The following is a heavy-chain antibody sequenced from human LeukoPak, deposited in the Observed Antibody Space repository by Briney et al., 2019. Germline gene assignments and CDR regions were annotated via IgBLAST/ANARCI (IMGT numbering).Heavy chain of an antibody. D-gene: IGHD2-21*01. CDR2: ISSSSSYI. Sequence: GGSLRLSCAASGFTFSSYSMNWVRQAPGKELEWVSSISSSSSYIYYADSVKGRFTISRDNAKNSLYLQMNSLRAEDTAVYYCARDGGWSWPLRWGQGTLVTVSS. CDR1: GFTFSSYS. CDR3: ARDGGWSWPLR. V-gene: IGHV3-21*01. J-gene: IGHJ4*02.